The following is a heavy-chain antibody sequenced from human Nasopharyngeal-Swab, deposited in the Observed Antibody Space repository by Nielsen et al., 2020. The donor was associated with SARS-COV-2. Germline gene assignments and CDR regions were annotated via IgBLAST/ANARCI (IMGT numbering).Heavy chain of an antibody. Sequence: GESLKISCAASGFTFSDYYMSWIRQAPGKGLEWVSYISSSGSTIYYVDSVKGRFTISRDNAKNSLYLQMNSLRAEDTAVYYCARGSGDYDYYFDYWGQGTLVTVSS. CDR1: GFTFSDYY. CDR3: ARGSGDYDYYFDY. CDR2: ISSSGSTI. J-gene: IGHJ4*02. D-gene: IGHD4-17*01. V-gene: IGHV3-11*01.